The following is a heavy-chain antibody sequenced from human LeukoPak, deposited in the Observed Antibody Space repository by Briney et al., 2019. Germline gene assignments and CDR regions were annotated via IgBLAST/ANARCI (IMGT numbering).Heavy chain of an antibody. CDR1: GFTFSSYS. D-gene: IGHD4-17*01. J-gene: IGHJ4*02. CDR2: ISSGSSAI. CDR3: AKDHDYGDYGGDY. Sequence: GGSLRLSCAASGFTFSSYSMNWVRQAPGKGLEWVSYISSGSSAIYYADSVKGRFTISRDNAKNSLYLQMNSLRAEDTAVYYCAKDHDYGDYGGDYWGQGTLVTVSS. V-gene: IGHV3-48*04.